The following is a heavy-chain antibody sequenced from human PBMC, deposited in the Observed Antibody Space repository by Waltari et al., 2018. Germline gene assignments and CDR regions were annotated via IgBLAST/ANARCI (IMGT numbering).Heavy chain of an antibody. Sequence: QVQLQESGPGLVKPSQTLSLTCTVSGGSISSGGYYWSWIRQHPGKGLEWIGYIYHSGSTYYNPSLKSRVTISVDRSKNQFSLKLSSVTAADTAMYYCASYYYDSSGYYYVDYWGQGTLVTVSS. J-gene: IGHJ4*02. CDR2: IYHSGST. D-gene: IGHD3-22*01. CDR3: ASYYYDSSGYYYVDY. V-gene: IGHV4-31*03. CDR1: GGSISSGGYY.